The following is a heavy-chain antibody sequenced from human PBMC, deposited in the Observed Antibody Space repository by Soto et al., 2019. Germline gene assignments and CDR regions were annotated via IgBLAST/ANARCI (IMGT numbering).Heavy chain of an antibody. CDR3: ARSRGITGTTWTLGY. Sequence: ASVKVSCKASGYTFTGYGISWVRQAPGQGLEWMGWISAYNGNTNYAQKLQGRVTMTTDTSTSTAYMELRSLRSDDTAVYYCARSRGITGTTWTLGYWGQGTLVTVSS. CDR2: ISAYNGNT. V-gene: IGHV1-18*01. J-gene: IGHJ4*02. D-gene: IGHD1-7*01. CDR1: GYTFTGYG.